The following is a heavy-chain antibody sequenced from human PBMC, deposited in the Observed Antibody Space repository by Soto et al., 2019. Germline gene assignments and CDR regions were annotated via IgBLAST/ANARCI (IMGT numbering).Heavy chain of an antibody. J-gene: IGHJ6*02. Sequence: QVQLVESGGGVVQPGRSLRLSCAASGFTFSSYGMHWVRQAPGKGLEWVAVIWYDGSNKYYADSVKGRFTISRDNSKNTLYLQMNSLRAEDMAVYYCARAQSASGSYHYYYYYGMDVWGQGTTVTVSS. D-gene: IGHD1-26*01. CDR2: IWYDGSNK. CDR3: ARAQSASGSYHYYYYYGMDV. V-gene: IGHV3-33*01. CDR1: GFTFSSYG.